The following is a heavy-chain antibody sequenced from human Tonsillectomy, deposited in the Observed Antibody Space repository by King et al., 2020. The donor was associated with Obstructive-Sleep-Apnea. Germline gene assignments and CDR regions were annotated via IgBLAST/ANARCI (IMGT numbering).Heavy chain of an antibody. CDR1: GFTFSGYS. CDR3: ARMWSAAAGYFDY. J-gene: IGHJ4*02. V-gene: IGHV3-21*01. D-gene: IGHD6-13*01. CDR2: ISSSVSYK. Sequence: VQLVESGGGLVKPGGSLRLSCAASGFTFSGYSMNWVRQAPGKGLEWVSSISSSVSYKYYADSVKGRFTISRDNAKNSLYLQMDSLRAEDTAVYYCARMWSAAAGYFDYWGQGTLVTVSS.